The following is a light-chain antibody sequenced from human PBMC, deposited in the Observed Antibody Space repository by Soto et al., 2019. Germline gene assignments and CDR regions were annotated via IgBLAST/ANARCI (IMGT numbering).Light chain of an antibody. J-gene: IGLJ2*01. CDR2: EVT. V-gene: IGLV2-14*01. Sequence: QSALTQPPSVSGSPGQSVTISCTGTSSDVGGYNYVSWYQQHPGKAPKLMIYEVTNRPSGISYRFSGSKSGNTASLTISGLQAEDEADYYCGSYTSSSTLIFGGGTKLTVL. CDR1: SSDVGGYNY. CDR3: GSYTSSSTLI.